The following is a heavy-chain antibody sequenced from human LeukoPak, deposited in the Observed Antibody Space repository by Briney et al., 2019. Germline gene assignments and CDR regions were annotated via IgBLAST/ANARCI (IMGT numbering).Heavy chain of an antibody. V-gene: IGHV4-31*03. CDR2: IYYSGST. J-gene: IGHJ5*02. CDR3: ARSGIAAAGTTDNWFDP. Sequence: PSETLSLTCTVSGGSISSGGYYWSWIRQHPGKGLEWIGYIYYSGSTYYNPSLKSRVTISVDTSKNQFSLKLSSVTAADTAVYYCARSGIAAAGTTDNWFDPWGQGTLVTVSS. D-gene: IGHD6-13*01. CDR1: GGSISSGGYY.